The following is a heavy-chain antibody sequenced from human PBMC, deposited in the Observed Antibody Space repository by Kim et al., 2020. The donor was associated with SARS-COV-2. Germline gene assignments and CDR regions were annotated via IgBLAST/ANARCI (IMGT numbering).Heavy chain of an antibody. Sequence: GGSLRLSCAASGFTFSSYSMNWVRQAPGKGLEWVSSISSSSSYIYYADSVKGRFTISRDNAKNSLYLQMNSLRAEDTAVYYCARDGDDSSSWYPYYYYYYGMDVWGQGTTVTVSS. CDR3: ARDGDDSSSWYPYYYYYYGMDV. CDR2: ISSSSSYI. V-gene: IGHV3-21*01. CDR1: GFTFSSYS. J-gene: IGHJ6*02. D-gene: IGHD6-13*01.